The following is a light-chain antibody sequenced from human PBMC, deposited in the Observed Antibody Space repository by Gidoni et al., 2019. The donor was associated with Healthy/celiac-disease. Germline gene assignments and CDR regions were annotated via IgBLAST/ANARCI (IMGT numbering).Light chain of an antibody. CDR2: CAA. V-gene: IGKV3-20*01. CDR1: KSVSSSY. Sequence: EIVLTQSPATLSLSPGERATISSRASKSVSSSYLAWYQQKPGQAPRLLIYCAASRATGIPDRCSGSGSGTDFTLTISRLEPEDFAVDYCQQYGSSPLTFGGGTKVEIK. J-gene: IGKJ4*01. CDR3: QQYGSSPLT.